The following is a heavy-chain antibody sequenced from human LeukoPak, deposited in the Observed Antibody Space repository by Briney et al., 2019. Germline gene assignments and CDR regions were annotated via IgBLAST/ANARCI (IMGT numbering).Heavy chain of an antibody. Sequence: GGSLRLSCAASGFTFSSHAMSWVRQAPGKGLEWVLAISGRCGSTYYADSVKGRFTISRDNSKDTLYLQMNSLRAEDTAVYYCAKGLKYYYDSSPSPGMYWGQGTLVTVSS. CDR2: ISGRCGST. J-gene: IGHJ4*02. V-gene: IGHV3-23*01. D-gene: IGHD3-22*01. CDR3: AKGLKYYYDSSPSPGMY. CDR1: GFTFSSHA.